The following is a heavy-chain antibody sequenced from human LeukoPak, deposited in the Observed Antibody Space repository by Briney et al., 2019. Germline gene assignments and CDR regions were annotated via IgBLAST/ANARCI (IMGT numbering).Heavy chain of an antibody. CDR2: INHSGST. J-gene: IGHJ4*02. Sequence: SETLSLTCAVDGGSFSGYYWSWIRQPPEKGLEWIGEINHSGSTNYNPSLKSRVTISVDTSKNQFSLKLTSVTAADTAVYYCARVPPLLWLPYYFGYWGQGTLVTVSS. D-gene: IGHD3-22*01. CDR1: GGSFSGYY. CDR3: ARVPPLLWLPYYFGY. V-gene: IGHV4-34*01.